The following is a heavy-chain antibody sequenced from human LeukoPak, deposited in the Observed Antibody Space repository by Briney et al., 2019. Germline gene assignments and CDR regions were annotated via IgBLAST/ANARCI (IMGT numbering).Heavy chain of an antibody. V-gene: IGHV3-23*01. CDR2: LSGSGDKT. CDR3: GKDLNYGLDY. Sequence: PGGSLRLSCAASGFIFSTYAMSWVRQAPGKGLEWASALSGSGDKTFYADSVKGRFTISRDNSKNTLYLQMNSLRAEDTAVYYCGKDLNYGLDYWGQGTLVTVSS. D-gene: IGHD4-11*01. J-gene: IGHJ4*02. CDR1: GFIFSTYA.